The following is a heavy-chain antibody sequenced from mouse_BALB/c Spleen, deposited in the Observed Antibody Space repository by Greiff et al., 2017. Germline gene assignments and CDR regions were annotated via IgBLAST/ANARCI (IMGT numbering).Heavy chain of an antibody. D-gene: IGHD2-1*01. V-gene: IGHV5-4*02. CDR3: AREGGNYGADYYAMDY. Sequence: EVQLVESGGGLVKPGGSLKLSCAASGFTFSDYYMYWVRQTPGKRLEWVATISDGGSYTYYPDSVKGRFTISRDNAKNNLYLQMSSLKSEDTAMYYCAREGGNYGADYYAMDYWGQGTSVTVSS. CDR1: GFTFSDYY. J-gene: IGHJ4*01. CDR2: ISDGGSYT.